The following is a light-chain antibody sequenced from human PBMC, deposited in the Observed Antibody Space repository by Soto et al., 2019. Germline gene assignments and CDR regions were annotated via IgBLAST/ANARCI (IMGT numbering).Light chain of an antibody. CDR1: ALPKKY. V-gene: IGLV3-10*01. CDR2: EDT. CDR3: FSTDSSGYEMV. J-gene: IGLJ3*02. Sequence: SYELTQPPSMSVSAGQRARITRSGDALPKKYAYWYQQKSGQAPVLVLYEDTKRPSGIPERFSGSSSGTMATLTISEAQVEDEAEYYCFSTDSSGYEMVFGGGTKLTVL.